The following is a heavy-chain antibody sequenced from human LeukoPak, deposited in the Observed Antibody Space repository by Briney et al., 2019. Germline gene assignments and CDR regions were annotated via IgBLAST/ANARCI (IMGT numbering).Heavy chain of an antibody. CDR3: ARRSGHYWDAFDI. CDR1: GFNFNAYW. J-gene: IGHJ3*02. V-gene: IGHV3-7*01. CDR2: IKQDESEK. D-gene: IGHD3-22*01. Sequence: GGSLRLSCAASGFNFNAYWMNWVRQAPGKGLEWVANIKQDESEKNYVDSVKGRFTISRDNAKNLLYLQMNNLRAEDTAVYYCARRSGHYWDAFDIWGQGTMVTVSS.